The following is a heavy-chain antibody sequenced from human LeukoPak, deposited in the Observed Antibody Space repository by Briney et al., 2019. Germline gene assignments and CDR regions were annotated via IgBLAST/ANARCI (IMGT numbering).Heavy chain of an antibody. D-gene: IGHD2-2*01. CDR3: ARDIVVVPAANYYYYGMDV. Sequence: ASVKVSCKASGYTFTSYGISWVRQAPGQGLEWMGWISAYNGNTNYAQKLQGRVTVTTDTSTSTAYMELRSLRSDDTAVYYCARDIVVVPAANYYYYGMDVWGKGTTVTVSS. CDR2: ISAYNGNT. V-gene: IGHV1-18*04. J-gene: IGHJ6*04. CDR1: GYTFTSYG.